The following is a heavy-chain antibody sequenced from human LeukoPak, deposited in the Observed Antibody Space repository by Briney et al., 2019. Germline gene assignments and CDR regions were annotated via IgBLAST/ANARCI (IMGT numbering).Heavy chain of an antibody. CDR3: TRDPRGSYGPDAFDI. J-gene: IGHJ3*02. CDR2: IRSKAFGGTT. Sequence: GGSLRLSCTASGFTFGDYAMRWVRQAPGKGLEGVGFIRSKAFGGTTEYAASVKGRFTISRDDSKSIAYLQMNSLKTEDTAVYYCTRDPRGSYGPDAFDIWGQGTMVTVSS. CDR1: GFTFGDYA. V-gene: IGHV3-49*04. D-gene: IGHD1-26*01.